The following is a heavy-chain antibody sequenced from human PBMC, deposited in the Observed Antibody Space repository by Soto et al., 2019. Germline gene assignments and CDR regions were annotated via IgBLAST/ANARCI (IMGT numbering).Heavy chain of an antibody. CDR3: AKDRVSAANYYYYYGMDV. CDR1: GFTFSSYG. Sequence: GGSLRLSCAASGFTFSSYGMHWVRQAPGKGLEWVAVISYDGSNKYYADSVKGRFTISRDNSKNTLYLQMNSLRAEDTAVYYCAKDRVSAANYYYYYGMDVWGQGTRVTVSS. CDR2: ISYDGSNK. V-gene: IGHV3-30*18. D-gene: IGHD2-2*01. J-gene: IGHJ6*02.